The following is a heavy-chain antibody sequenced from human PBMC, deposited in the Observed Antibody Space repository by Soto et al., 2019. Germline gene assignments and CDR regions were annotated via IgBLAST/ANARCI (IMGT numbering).Heavy chain of an antibody. J-gene: IGHJ6*02. V-gene: IGHV1-69*13. CDR3: ARDGQLVRGFGMDV. CDR2: IIPIFGTA. CDR1: GGTFSSYA. D-gene: IGHD6-6*01. Sequence: SVKVSCKASGGTFSSYAISWVRQAPGQGLEWMGGIIPIFGTANYAQKFQGRVTITADESTSTAYMELSSLRSEDTAVYYCARDGQLVRGFGMDVWGQGTTVTVS.